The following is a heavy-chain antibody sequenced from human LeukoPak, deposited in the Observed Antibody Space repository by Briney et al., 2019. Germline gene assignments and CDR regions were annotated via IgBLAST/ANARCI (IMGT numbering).Heavy chain of an antibody. J-gene: IGHJ4*02. CDR2: IYTSGST. Sequence: SETLSLTCTVSGDSITNYYWSWIRQPAGKGLEWIGRIYTSGSTNYNPSLKSRVTMSVDTSKNQFSLKLSSVTAADTAVYYCARVSLVRGAPDYYFDYWGQGTLVTVSS. CDR1: GDSITNYY. D-gene: IGHD3-10*01. V-gene: IGHV4-4*07. CDR3: ARVSLVRGAPDYYFDY.